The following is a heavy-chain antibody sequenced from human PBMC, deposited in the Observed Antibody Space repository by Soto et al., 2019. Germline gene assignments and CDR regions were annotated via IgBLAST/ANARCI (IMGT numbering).Heavy chain of an antibody. D-gene: IGHD5-12*01. V-gene: IGHV3-30*18. J-gene: IGHJ4*02. CDR1: GFTFSSYG. CDR2: ISYDGSNK. Sequence: PGGSLRLSCAASGFTFSSYGMHWVRQAPGKGLEWVAVISYDGSNKYYADSVKGRFTISRDNSKNTLYLQMNSLRAEDTAVYYCAKDPRDGYNYFYFDYWGQGTLVTVSS. CDR3: AKDPRDGYNYFYFDY.